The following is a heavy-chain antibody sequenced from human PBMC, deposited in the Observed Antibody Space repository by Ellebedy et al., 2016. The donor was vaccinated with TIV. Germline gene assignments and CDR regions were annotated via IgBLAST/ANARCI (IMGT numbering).Heavy chain of an antibody. J-gene: IGHJ4*02. CDR1: GYTFTNYG. CDR2: ISAYNGNT. D-gene: IGHD3-3*01. V-gene: IGHV1-18*01. CDR3: ARDVPAIFGVSFTDY. Sequence: ASVKVSXXASGYTFTNYGISWVRQAPGQGLEWMGWISAYNGNTYYAQKLQGRVTMTTDTSTSTAYMELRSLRSDDTAFYYCARDVPAIFGVSFTDYWGQGTLVTVSS.